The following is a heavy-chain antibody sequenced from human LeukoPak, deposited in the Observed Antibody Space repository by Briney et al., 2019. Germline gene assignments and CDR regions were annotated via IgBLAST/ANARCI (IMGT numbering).Heavy chain of an antibody. J-gene: IGHJ4*02. CDR1: GFTFSDVY. CDR3: TLPWGSGSYYDY. D-gene: IGHD3-10*01. Sequence: GSLRLSCAASGFTFSDVYMSWIRQAPGKGLEWVGHIKSKTDGGTTDYAAPVKGRFTISREDSKNTLFLQMNSLKTEDTAVYYCTLPWGSGSYYDYWGQGTLVTVSS. CDR2: IKSKTDGGTT. V-gene: IGHV3-15*01.